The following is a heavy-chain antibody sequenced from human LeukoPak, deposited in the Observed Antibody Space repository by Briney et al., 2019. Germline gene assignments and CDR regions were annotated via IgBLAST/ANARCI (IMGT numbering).Heavy chain of an antibody. V-gene: IGHV5-51*01. CDR2: IYPGDSDT. D-gene: IGHD2-15*01. Sequence: GESLKISCKGSGYSFTSYWIGWVRQMPGKGLEWMGIIYPGDSDTRYSPPFQGQVTISADKSISTAYLQWSSLKASDTAMYYCARQGALGYCSGGSCYGWFDPWGQGTLVTVSS. CDR3: ARQGALGYCSGGSCYGWFDP. J-gene: IGHJ5*02. CDR1: GYSFTSYW.